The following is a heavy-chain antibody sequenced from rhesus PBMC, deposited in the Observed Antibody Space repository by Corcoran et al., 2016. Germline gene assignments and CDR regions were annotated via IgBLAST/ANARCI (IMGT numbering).Heavy chain of an antibody. V-gene: IGHV4-160*01. CDR2: IRSGGST. J-gene: IGHJ4*01. CDR1: GGSINSNY. Sequence: QVQLQQWGEGLVKPSETLSLTCAVYGGSINSNYWSWIRQPPGKGLEWIGRIRSGGSTNYNPSLKSRVTISIDTSKNQFSLKLCSVTAADTAVYYCARGLIDYWGQGVLVTVSS. CDR3: ARGLIDY. D-gene: IGHD4-11*01.